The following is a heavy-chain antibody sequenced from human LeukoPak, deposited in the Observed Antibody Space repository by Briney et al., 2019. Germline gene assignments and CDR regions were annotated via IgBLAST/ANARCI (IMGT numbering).Heavy chain of an antibody. V-gene: IGHV4-34*01. CDR3: ARGVNNWNIDVFDI. J-gene: IGHJ3*02. Sequence: PSETLSLTCAVYGGSFSGYYWSWVRQPPGKGLEWSGEINHSGSTNYNPSLKSRVTIPVDTSKNQFSLKLSSVTAAETAVYFCARGVNNWNIDVFDIWGQGTMVTVSS. CDR1: GGSFSGYY. D-gene: IGHD1/OR15-1a*01. CDR2: INHSGST.